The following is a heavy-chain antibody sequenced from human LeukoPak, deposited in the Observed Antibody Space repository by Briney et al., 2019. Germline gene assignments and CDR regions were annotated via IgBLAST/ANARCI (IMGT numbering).Heavy chain of an antibody. CDR3: AKVGDYGDYSEYFQH. V-gene: IGHV3-9*01. D-gene: IGHD4-17*01. J-gene: IGHJ1*01. Sequence: GGSLRLSCAASGFTFDDYAMHWVRQAPGKGLEWVSGISWNSGSIGYADPVEGRFTISRDNAKNSLYLQMNSLRAEDTALYYCAKVGDYGDYSEYFQHWGQGTLVTVSS. CDR2: ISWNSGSI. CDR1: GFTFDDYA.